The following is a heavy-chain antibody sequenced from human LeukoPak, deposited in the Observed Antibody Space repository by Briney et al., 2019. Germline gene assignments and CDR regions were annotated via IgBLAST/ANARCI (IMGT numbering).Heavy chain of an antibody. Sequence: SETLSLTCAVYGASISSSNYYWGWVRQSPGKGLEWIGNIYSSGNTYYNASLKSRVTMYIDTSKNQFSLKLSSVTAADTAVYYCARRNYYYYMDVWGKGTTVTISS. V-gene: IGHV4-39*01. CDR2: IYSSGNT. J-gene: IGHJ6*03. CDR1: GASISSSNYY. CDR3: ARRNYYYYMDV.